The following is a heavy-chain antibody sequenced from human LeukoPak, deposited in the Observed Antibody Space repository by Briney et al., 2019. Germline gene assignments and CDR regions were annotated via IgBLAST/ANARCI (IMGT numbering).Heavy chain of an antibody. CDR3: AKGTGYSSGCFDY. D-gene: IGHD6-19*01. Sequence: GRSLRLSCAASGFTFDDYAMHWVRQAPGKGLEWVSGISWNSGSIGYADSVKGRFTISRDNAKNSLYLQMNSLRAEDTALYYCAKGTGYSSGCFDYWGQGTLVTVSS. CDR2: ISWNSGSI. CDR1: GFTFDDYA. J-gene: IGHJ4*02. V-gene: IGHV3-9*01.